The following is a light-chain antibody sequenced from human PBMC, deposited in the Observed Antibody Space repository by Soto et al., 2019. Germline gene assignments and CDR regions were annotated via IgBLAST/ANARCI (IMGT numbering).Light chain of an antibody. CDR1: SSDIGGYDY. V-gene: IGLV2-14*01. J-gene: IGLJ1*01. Sequence: QSALTQPASVSGSPGQSITITCTGTSSDIGGYDYVSWYQHHPGKAPKVIIYGVTNRPSGVSHRFSGSKSANTASLTISGLQAEDEADYYCSSFTSRFTFVFGTGTKVTVL. CDR2: GVT. CDR3: SSFTSRFTFV.